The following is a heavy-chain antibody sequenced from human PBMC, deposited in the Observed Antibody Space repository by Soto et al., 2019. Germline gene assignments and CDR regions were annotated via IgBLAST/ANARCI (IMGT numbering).Heavy chain of an antibody. D-gene: IGHD6-13*01. CDR2: IKSKTDGGTT. Sequence: PGGSLRLSCAASGFTFANAWMHWVRQAPGKGLEWVGRIKSKTDGGTTDYTAPVKGRFSISRDDSKNTLYLQMNSLQTEDTAVYFCTTDHVGTSTWYFAYDSWGQGTMVTVS. CDR1: GFTFANAW. V-gene: IGHV3-15*07. CDR3: TTDHVGTSTWYFAYDS. J-gene: IGHJ3*02.